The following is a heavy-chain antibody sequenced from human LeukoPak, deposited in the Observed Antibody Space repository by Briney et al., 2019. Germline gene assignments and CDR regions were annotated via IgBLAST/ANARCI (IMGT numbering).Heavy chain of an antibody. Sequence: PGGSLRLSCAASGFPFSDYVMHWVRQAPGKGLEWVSVIRYDGNNKYYADSVKGRFTISRDNSKNTLYLQMNSLESEDTAVYYCAKDRWGAVASFDYWGQRTLVTVSS. V-gene: IGHV3-30*02. CDR1: GFPFSDYV. J-gene: IGHJ4*02. CDR2: IRYDGNNK. D-gene: IGHD6-19*01. CDR3: AKDRWGAVASFDY.